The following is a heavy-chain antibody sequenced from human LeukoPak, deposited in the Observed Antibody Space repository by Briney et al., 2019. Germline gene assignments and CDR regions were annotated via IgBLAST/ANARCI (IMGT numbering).Heavy chain of an antibody. J-gene: IGHJ4*02. CDR1: GHTLPYYH. D-gene: IGHD6-25*01. Sequence: GASARVSCKASGHTLPYYHLHWVRQPPAQKLEWMGWIIPNSGDTYYVQKFRDRVTMTRDTSISTVYMELNRLTSDPAAISYCLRDRRTRAATPYQIESCGQGALVPVSS. V-gene: IGHV1-2*02. CDR2: IIPNSGDT. CDR3: LRDRRTRAATPYQIES.